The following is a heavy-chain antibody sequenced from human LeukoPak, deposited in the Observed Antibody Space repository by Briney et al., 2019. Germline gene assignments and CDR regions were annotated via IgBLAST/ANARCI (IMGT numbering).Heavy chain of an antibody. CDR3: ARALGYCSSTSCYQLWMDV. D-gene: IGHD2-2*01. V-gene: IGHV4-61*02. CDR1: GGSISSGSYY. J-gene: IGHJ6*04. Sequence: PSETLSLTCTVSGGSISSGSYYWSWIRQPAGKGLEWIGRIYTSGSTNYNPSLKSRVTISVDTSKNQFSLKLSSVTAADTAVYYCARALGYCSSTSCYQLWMDVWGKGTTVTVSS. CDR2: IYTSGST.